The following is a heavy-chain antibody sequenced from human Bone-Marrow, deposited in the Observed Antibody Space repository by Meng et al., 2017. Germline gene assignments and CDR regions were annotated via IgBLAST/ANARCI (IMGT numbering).Heavy chain of an antibody. Sequence: SETLSLTCTVSGGSISSGGYYWSWIRQPPGKGLEWIGEINHSGSTNYNPSLKSRVTISVDTSKNQFSLKLSSVTAADTAVYYCARNDFWSGYYSGDVWGQGTTVTVSS. V-gene: IGHV4-39*07. CDR3: ARNDFWSGYYSGDV. CDR1: GGSISSGGYY. CDR2: INHSGST. D-gene: IGHD3-3*01. J-gene: IGHJ6*02.